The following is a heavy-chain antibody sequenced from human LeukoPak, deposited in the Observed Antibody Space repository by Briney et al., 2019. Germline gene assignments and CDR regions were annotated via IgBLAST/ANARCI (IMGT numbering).Heavy chain of an antibody. CDR2: VYYSGST. J-gene: IGHJ4*02. D-gene: IGHD3-10*01. V-gene: IGHV4-39*07. Sequence: PSETLSLTCTVSGGSISSSSYYWGWIRQPPGKGLEWIGSVYYSGSTYYNPSLKSRVTMSVGTSKNQFSLKLSSVTAADTAVYYCARGHNHILWFGEYYYWGQGTLVTVSS. CDR3: ARGHNHILWFGEYYY. CDR1: GGSISSSSYY.